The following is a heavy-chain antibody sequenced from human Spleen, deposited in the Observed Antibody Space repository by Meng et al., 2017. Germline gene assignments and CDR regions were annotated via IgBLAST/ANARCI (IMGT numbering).Heavy chain of an antibody. CDR3: ARGPTTMAHDFDY. CDR2: INHSGST. CDR1: GWSFSDYY. Sequence: VQLQQWGAGLLKPSETLYLTCVVSGWSFSDYYWSWIRQPPGKGLEWIGEINHSGSTNYNPSLESRATISVDTSQNNLSLKLSSVTAADSAVYYCARGPTTMAHDFDYWGQGTLVTVSS. D-gene: IGHD4-11*01. V-gene: IGHV4-34*01. J-gene: IGHJ4*02.